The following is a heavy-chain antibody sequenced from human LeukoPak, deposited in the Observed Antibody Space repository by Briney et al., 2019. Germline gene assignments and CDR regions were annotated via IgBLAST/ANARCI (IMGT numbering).Heavy chain of an antibody. V-gene: IGHV4-30-4*01. J-gene: IGHJ6*02. Sequence: SETLSLTCTVSGGSISSGDYYWSWIRQPPGKGLEWIGYIYYSGSTYYNPSLKSRVTVSVDTSKNQFSLKLSSVTAADTAVYYCAREDYYYDSSGYYPSGYYGMDVWGQGTTVTVSS. CDR3: AREDYYYDSSGYYPSGYYGMDV. D-gene: IGHD3-22*01. CDR1: GGSISSGDYY. CDR2: IYYSGST.